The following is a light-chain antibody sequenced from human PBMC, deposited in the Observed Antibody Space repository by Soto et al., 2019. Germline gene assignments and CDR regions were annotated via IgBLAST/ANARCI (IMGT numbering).Light chain of an antibody. CDR1: QFVSSTY. CDR3: QQYGNSPQT. J-gene: IGKJ1*01. CDR2: GAS. Sequence: EVVLTQSPGTLSLSPGARATLSCRASQFVSSTYLAWYQQRPGQAPRLLIYGASSRATGIPNRFSGSGSGTDFTLTISRLEPEDFAVYYCQQYGNSPQTFGQGTKVDIK. V-gene: IGKV3-20*01.